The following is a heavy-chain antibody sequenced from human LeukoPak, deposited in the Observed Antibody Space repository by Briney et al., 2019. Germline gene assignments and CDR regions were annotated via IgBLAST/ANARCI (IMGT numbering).Heavy chain of an antibody. J-gene: IGHJ4*02. CDR1: GYTFTRYY. CDR3: AREGGNNGFDY. V-gene: IGHV1-46*01. Sequence: GGSVKVSCKASGYTFTRYYMHWVRQAPGQGLEWMGIINPSSGSASYTQKFQGRVTLTRDTSTSTVYMELSSLRSEDTAVHYCAREGGNNGFDYWGQGTLVTVSS. D-gene: IGHD1-14*01. CDR2: INPSSGSA.